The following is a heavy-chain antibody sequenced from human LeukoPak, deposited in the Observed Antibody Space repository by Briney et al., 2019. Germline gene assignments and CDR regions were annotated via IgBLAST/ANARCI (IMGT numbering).Heavy chain of an antibody. J-gene: IGHJ4*02. V-gene: IGHV4-31*03. CDR1: GGSISSGGYY. D-gene: IGHD6-13*01. CDR3: ASDGIAAAGSPFDY. CDR2: IYYSGST. Sequence: PSETLSLTCTVSGGSISSGGYYWSWIRQHPGKGLEWIGYIYYSGSTYYNPSLKSRVTISVDTSKNQFSLKLSSVTAADTAVYYCASDGIAAAGSPFDYWGQGTLVTVSS.